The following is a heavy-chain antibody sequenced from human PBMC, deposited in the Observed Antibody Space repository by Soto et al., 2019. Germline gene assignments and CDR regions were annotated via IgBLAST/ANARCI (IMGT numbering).Heavy chain of an antibody. V-gene: IGHV3-15*01. D-gene: IGHD1-1*01. J-gene: IGHJ4*02. CDR3: VEGWNDF. Sequence: EVRVVESGGDLVEPGGSLRLSCVTSGFMFSSAWMSWVRQAPGKGLEWVARIKSTKDGGARDYAAPVNGRFSISRDDSKSTVYLQMNSLRVEDTALYYCVEGWNDFWGQGTLVTVSS. CDR1: GFMFSSAW. CDR2: IKSTKDGGAR.